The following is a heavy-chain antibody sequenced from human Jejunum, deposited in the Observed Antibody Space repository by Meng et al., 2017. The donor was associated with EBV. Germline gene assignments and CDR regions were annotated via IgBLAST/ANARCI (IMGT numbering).Heavy chain of an antibody. CDR3: ARGAYFDY. Sequence: QRRLAGSGSGVVKPSETLSLPCAVLGCSISSGGYSVHWIRQPPGKGLQWIGYIYYSGSAFYNPSLKSRVTLSVDRSKNQLSLNLSSVTAADTAVYYCARGAYFDYWGQGTLVTVSS. CDR2: IYYSGSA. J-gene: IGHJ4*02. CDR1: GCSISSGGYS. V-gene: IGHV4-30-2*01.